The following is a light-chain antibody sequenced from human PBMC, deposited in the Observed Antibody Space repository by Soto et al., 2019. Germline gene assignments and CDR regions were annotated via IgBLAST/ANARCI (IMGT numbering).Light chain of an antibody. CDR3: QQYNSYSVT. Sequence: EIQMTQAPSTLSASVGERVTITCLASQRISTWFAWYQPKPGKAPKLLIYKASSLESGVPSRFSGSGSGTEFPITIRSLQPDDFATYYCQQYNSYSVTFGQGTKVDIK. CDR1: QRISTW. V-gene: IGKV1-5*03. J-gene: IGKJ2*01. CDR2: KAS.